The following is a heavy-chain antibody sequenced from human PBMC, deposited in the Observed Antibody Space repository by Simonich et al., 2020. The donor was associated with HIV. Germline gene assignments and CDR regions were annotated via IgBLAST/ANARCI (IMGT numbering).Heavy chain of an antibody. Sequence: QVQLVQSGAEVKKPGASVKVSCKVSGYTLTGLSIHWVRQAPGKGLEWSGGLDPEDGETIYAQNFQGRVTMTEDTSTDTAYMELSSLRSEDTAVFYCVIDSPLVLTSAFDSWGQGTLVTVSS. CDR1: GYTLTGLS. CDR2: LDPEDGET. V-gene: IGHV1-24*01. D-gene: IGHD3-22*01. J-gene: IGHJ4*02. CDR3: VIDSPLVLTSAFDS.